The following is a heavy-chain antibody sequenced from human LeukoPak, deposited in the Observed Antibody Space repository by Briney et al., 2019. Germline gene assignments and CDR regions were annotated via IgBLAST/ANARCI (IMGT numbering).Heavy chain of an antibody. J-gene: IGHJ1*01. Sequence: PGRSLRLSCAASGFTFSSYGMHWVRQAPGKGLEWVAVISYDGSNKYYADSVKGRFTISRDNSKNTLYLQMNGLRAEDTAVYYCAKPGGVVPEGSFQHWGQGTLVTVSS. D-gene: IGHD2-2*01. CDR2: ISYDGSNK. V-gene: IGHV3-30*18. CDR3: AKPGGVVPEGSFQH. CDR1: GFTFSSYG.